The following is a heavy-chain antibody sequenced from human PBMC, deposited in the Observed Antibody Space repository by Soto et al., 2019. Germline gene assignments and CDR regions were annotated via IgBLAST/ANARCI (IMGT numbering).Heavy chain of an antibody. CDR1: GGSISSSSYY. V-gene: IGHV4-39*01. CDR2: IYYSGST. J-gene: IGHJ4*02. CDR3: GSAGGYTFDY. Sequence: SETLSLTCTVSGGSISSSSYYWGWIRQPPGKGLEWIGSIYYSGSTYYNPSLKSRVTISVDTSKNQFSLKLSSVTAADTAVYYCGSAGGYTFDYWGQGTLVTVSS. D-gene: IGHD5-12*01.